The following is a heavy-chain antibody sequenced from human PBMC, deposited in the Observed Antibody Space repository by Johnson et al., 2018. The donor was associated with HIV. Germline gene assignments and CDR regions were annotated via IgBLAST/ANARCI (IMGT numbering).Heavy chain of an antibody. CDR2: VNWNGGST. CDR3: ASHRSIAADDAFDI. V-gene: IGHV3-20*04. Sequence: MQLVESGGGVARPGGSLRLSCEASGFMFDDYVMNWVRQAPGKGLEWVSGVNWNGGSTGYADSVTGRFTISRDNDKNSLYLQMKSLRAEDTALYYCASHRSIAADDAFDIWGQGTMVTVSS. J-gene: IGHJ3*02. CDR1: GFMFDDYV. D-gene: IGHD6-13*01.